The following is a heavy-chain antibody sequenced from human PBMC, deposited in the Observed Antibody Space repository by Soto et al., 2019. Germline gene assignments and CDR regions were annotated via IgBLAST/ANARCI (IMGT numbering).Heavy chain of an antibody. CDR1: GGSISSSSYY. CDR3: ARRFAGYSGYLGYYYFDY. CDR2: IYYSGST. D-gene: IGHD5-12*01. V-gene: IGHV4-39*01. J-gene: IGHJ4*02. Sequence: PSETLSLTCTVSGGSISSSSYYWGWIRQPPGKGLEWIGSIYYSGSTYYNPSLKSRVTISVDTSKNQFSLKLSSVTAADTAVYYCARRFAGYSGYLGYYYFDYWGQGTLVTVSS.